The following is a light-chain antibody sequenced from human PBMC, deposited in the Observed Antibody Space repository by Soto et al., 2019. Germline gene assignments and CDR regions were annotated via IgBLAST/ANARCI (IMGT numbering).Light chain of an antibody. V-gene: IGKV1-9*01. J-gene: IGKJ1*01. CDR1: QSINSN. CDR3: QQYNSYLWT. Sequence: QLTQSPSFVSASLGDRVTITCRASQSINSNLNWFQQKPGRAPNVLISAASTLQSGVPSRFSGSGSGTEFTLTISSLQPDDFATYYCQQYNSYLWTFGQGTKVDIK. CDR2: AAS.